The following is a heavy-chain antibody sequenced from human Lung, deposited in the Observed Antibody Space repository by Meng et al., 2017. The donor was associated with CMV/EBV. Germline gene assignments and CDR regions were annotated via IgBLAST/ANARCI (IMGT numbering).Heavy chain of an antibody. V-gene: IGHV1-69*10. CDR2: IIPILGIA. Sequence: SVXVSXKASGGTFSSYAISWVRQAPGQGLEWMGGIIPILGIANYAQKFLGRVTITADKSTSTAYMELSSLRSEDTAVYYCARDLNGGSPSGGWFDPWGQGXLVTVSS. J-gene: IGHJ5*02. CDR3: ARDLNGGSPSGGWFDP. CDR1: GGTFSSYA. D-gene: IGHD2-8*01.